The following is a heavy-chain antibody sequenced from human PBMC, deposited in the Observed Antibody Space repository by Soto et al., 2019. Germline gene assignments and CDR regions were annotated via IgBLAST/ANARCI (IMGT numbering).Heavy chain of an antibody. CDR1: GGSISSYY. CDR2: IYYSGST. Sequence: PSETLSLTCTVSGGSISSYYWSWIRQPPGKGLEWIGYIYYSGSTNYNPSLKSRVTISVDTSKNQFSLKLSSVTAADTAVYYCARGRVTTDYWGKGTLVTVSS. V-gene: IGHV4-59*01. D-gene: IGHD4-17*01. J-gene: IGHJ4*02. CDR3: ARGRVTTDY.